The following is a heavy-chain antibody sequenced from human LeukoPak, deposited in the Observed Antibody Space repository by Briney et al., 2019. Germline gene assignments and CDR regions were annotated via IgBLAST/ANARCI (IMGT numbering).Heavy chain of an antibody. CDR3: ARDFGGYCSSSNCYLGHLDY. Sequence: GGSLRLSCAASGFTFSSYTMNWIRQAPGKGLEWVSSIISSGSYIYYADSVKGRFTISRDNAKNSLYLQMNSLRAEDTAVYYCARDFGGYCSSSNCYLGHLDYWGQGTLVTVSS. CDR2: IISSGSYI. J-gene: IGHJ4*02. CDR1: GFTFSSYT. V-gene: IGHV3-21*03. D-gene: IGHD2-2*01.